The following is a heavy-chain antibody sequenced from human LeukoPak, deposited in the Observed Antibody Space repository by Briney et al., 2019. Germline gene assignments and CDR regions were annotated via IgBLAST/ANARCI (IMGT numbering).Heavy chain of an antibody. Sequence: ASVKVSCKVSGYTLTELSMHWVRQAPGKGLEWMGGFDPEDGETIYAQKFQGRVTMTEDTSTDTAYMELSSLRSEDTAVYYCATGRLAVAPKKLDYWGQGTLVTVSS. CDR1: GYTLTELS. V-gene: IGHV1-24*01. J-gene: IGHJ4*02. CDR3: ATGRLAVAPKKLDY. D-gene: IGHD6-19*01. CDR2: FDPEDGET.